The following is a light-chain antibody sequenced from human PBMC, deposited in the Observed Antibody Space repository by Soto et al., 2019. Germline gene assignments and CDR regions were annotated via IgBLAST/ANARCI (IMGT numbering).Light chain of an antibody. J-gene: IGLJ1*01. CDR3: CSYAGSSTYV. CDR2: EGS. V-gene: IGLV2-23*01. Sequence: QSALTQPASVSGSPGQSITISCTGTSSDVGSYNLVSWYQQHPGKAPKLMIYEGSKRPSGVSNRFSGSKSGNTASLTISGRQAEDEADDYCCSYAGSSTYVFGTGTKVTVL. CDR1: SSDVGSYNL.